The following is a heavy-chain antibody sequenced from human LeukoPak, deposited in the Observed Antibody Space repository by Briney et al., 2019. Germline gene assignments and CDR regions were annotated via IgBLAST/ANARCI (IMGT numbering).Heavy chain of an antibody. Sequence: ASVKVSCKASGYAFTTYDISWVRQASGQGPEWMGWMNPKCGNTGYAQKFQGRLNLTKNTSIHTAYMELNNLGSDDEPMYYCVRAAHENRDPLTGHQTGNWFNPWGQGTLVTVSS. D-gene: IGHD3-9*01. V-gene: IGHV1-8*02. CDR1: GYAFTTYD. J-gene: IGHJ5*02. CDR2: MNPKCGNT. CDR3: VRAAHENRDPLTGHQTGNWFNP.